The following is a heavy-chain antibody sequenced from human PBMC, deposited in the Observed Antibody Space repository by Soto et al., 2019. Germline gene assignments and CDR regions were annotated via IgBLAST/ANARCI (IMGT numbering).Heavy chain of an antibody. D-gene: IGHD2-2*01. V-gene: IGHV3-30*18. J-gene: IGHJ4*02. CDR3: AKSLERGDIVVVPAAPHFDY. Sequence: SLRLSCAASGFTFSSYCMHWVRQAPGKGLEWVAVISYDGSNKYYADSVKGRFTISRDNSKNTLYLQMNSLRAEDTAVYYCAKSLERGDIVVVPAAPHFDYWGQGTLVTVSS. CDR1: GFTFSSYC. CDR2: ISYDGSNK.